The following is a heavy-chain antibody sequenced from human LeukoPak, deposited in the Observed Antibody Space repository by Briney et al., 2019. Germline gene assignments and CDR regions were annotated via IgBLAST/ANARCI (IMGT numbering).Heavy chain of an antibody. CDR1: GGSISSSSYY. V-gene: IGHV4-39*01. D-gene: IGHD3-22*01. CDR3: ARGLDSYDSSGQFVY. J-gene: IGHJ4*02. CDR2: IHYSGST. Sequence: PETLSLTCTVSGGSISSSSYYWGWIRQPPGKGLEWIGSIHYSGSTYFNPSLKSRVTIFVDTSKNQFSLKLSSVTAADTAVYYCARGLDSYDSSGQFVYWGQGTLVTVSS.